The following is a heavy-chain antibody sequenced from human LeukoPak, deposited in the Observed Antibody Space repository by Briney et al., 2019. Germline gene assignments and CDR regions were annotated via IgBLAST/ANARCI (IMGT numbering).Heavy chain of an antibody. Sequence: ASVKVSCKASGYTFTGYYMHWVRQAPGQGLEWMGWISAYNGNTNYAQKLQGRVTMTTDTSTSTAYMELRSLRSDDTAVYYCARHSGSYRLDYWGQGTLVTVSS. J-gene: IGHJ4*02. CDR3: ARHSGSYRLDY. CDR1: GYTFTGYY. D-gene: IGHD1-26*01. CDR2: ISAYNGNT. V-gene: IGHV1-18*04.